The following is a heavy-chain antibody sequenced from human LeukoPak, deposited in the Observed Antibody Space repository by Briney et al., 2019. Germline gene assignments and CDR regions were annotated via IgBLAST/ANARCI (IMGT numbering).Heavy chain of an antibody. D-gene: IGHD2-2*01. CDR2: IYWDDDK. J-gene: IGHJ4*02. Sequence: SGPTLMNPTQTLPLTCTFSGFSLSTSGLNVGWIRQPPGKALECLALIYWDDDKRYSPSLKSRLTITKDTSKNQVVLTMTDMDPVDTATYYCAHSTIARYFYSWGQGTLVTVSS. CDR3: AHSTIARYFYS. V-gene: IGHV2-5*02. CDR1: GFSLSTSGLN.